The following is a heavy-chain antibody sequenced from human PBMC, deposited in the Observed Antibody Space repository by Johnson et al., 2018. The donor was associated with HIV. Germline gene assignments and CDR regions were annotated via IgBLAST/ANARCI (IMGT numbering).Heavy chain of an antibody. V-gene: IGHV3-20*04. CDR3: TTALTGDAFNI. Sequence: VQLVESGGGLVQPGGSLRLSCAASGFTFDDHGMNWVRQAPGKGLEWVSGINWNGGRTGYADSVKGRFTISRDISKNTLHLQMNSLKTEDTAVYYCTTALTGDAFNIWGQGTLVTVSS. J-gene: IGHJ3*02. CDR2: INWNGGRT. CDR1: GFTFDDHG. D-gene: IGHD7-27*01.